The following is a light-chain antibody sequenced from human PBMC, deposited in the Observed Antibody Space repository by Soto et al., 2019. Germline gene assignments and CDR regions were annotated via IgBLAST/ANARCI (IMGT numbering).Light chain of an antibody. J-gene: IGKJ1*01. V-gene: IGKV3-20*01. CDR1: QSLSSTY. CDR2: DAS. Sequence: EIVLTQSPATLSLYQGERATLSCRASQSLSSTYLAWYQQKPGQAPRLLIYDASSRATGIPDRFSGSGSGTDFTLTISRLEPEDFAVYFCQQYASSQTFGQGTKVDI. CDR3: QQYASSQT.